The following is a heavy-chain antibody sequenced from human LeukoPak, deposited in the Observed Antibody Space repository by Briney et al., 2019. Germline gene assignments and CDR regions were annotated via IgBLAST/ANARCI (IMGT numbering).Heavy chain of an antibody. CDR2: IYYSGNT. CDR1: GGSLSSSSYY. J-gene: IGHJ3*02. D-gene: IGHD3-3*01. CDR3: ARLNYNFWSGLDI. V-gene: IGHV4-39*01. Sequence: SETLSLTRTVSGGSLSSSSYYWGWIRQPPGEGLEWIGYIYYSGNTYYNPSLKSRVTISVDTPKNQFSMKLSSVTAADTAVYYCARLNYNFWSGLDIWGQGTMVTVSS.